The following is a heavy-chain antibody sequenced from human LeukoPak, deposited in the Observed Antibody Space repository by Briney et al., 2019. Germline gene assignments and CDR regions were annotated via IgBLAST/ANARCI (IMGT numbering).Heavy chain of an antibody. Sequence: SATLSLTCSVSGDSINSNYWSWMRQPPGKGLKWIGYIYYGGSTNYNPSLKSRVSMSVDTSKNQFSLTLSPVTAADTAVYYCARLLAGCPGGRCRAHFDYWGQGTLVTVSS. CDR3: ARLLAGCPGGRCRAHFDY. D-gene: IGHD2-8*02. CDR2: IYYGGST. V-gene: IGHV4-59*01. CDR1: GDSINSNY. J-gene: IGHJ4*02.